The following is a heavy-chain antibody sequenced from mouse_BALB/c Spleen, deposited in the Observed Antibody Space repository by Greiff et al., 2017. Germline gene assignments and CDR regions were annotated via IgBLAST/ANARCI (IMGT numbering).Heavy chain of an antibody. CDR3: ARITTVVATGDY. CDR2: IYPGGGYT. D-gene: IGHD1-1*01. J-gene: IGHJ2*01. V-gene: IGHV1-63*02. Sequence: VMLVESGAGLVRPGTSVKMSCKAAGYTFTNYWIGWVKQRPGHGLEWIGDIYPGGGYTNYNEKFKGKATLTADTSSSTAYMQLSSLTSEDSAIYYCARITTVVATGDYWGQGTTLTVSS. CDR1: GYTFTNYW.